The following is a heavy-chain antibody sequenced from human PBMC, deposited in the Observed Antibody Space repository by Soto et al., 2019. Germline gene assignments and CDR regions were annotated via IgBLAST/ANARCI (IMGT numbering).Heavy chain of an antibody. CDR1: GFTFSGYS. CDR2: ISSNSSTI. J-gene: IGHJ4*02. Sequence: EVQLVESGGGLVQPGGSLRLSCGTSGFTFSGYSMNWVRQAPGKGLEWISYISSNSSTIFYADSVKGRFTISRDNAKNSLYLQMNNLRDEDTAVYYCARDAILDCWGQGTLVTVSS. CDR3: ARDAILDC. V-gene: IGHV3-48*02. D-gene: IGHD3-3*01.